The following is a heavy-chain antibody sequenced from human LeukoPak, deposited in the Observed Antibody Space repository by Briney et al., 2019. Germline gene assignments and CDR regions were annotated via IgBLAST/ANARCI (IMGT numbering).Heavy chain of an antibody. Sequence: SETLSLTCTVSGGSISSYYWSWIRQPPGKGLEWIGYIYYSGSTNYNPSLKSRVTISVNTSKNHFSLKLNSVTAADTAVYYCARAFPLLRYYDYWGQGTLVTVSS. V-gene: IGHV4-59*01. CDR3: ARAFPLLRYYDY. CDR2: IYYSGST. CDR1: GGSISSYY. D-gene: IGHD3-9*01. J-gene: IGHJ4*02.